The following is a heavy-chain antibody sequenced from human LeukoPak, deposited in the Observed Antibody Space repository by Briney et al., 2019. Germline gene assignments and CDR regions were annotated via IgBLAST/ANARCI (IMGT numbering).Heavy chain of an antibody. J-gene: IGHJ4*02. CDR2: ISGSGGST. CDR1: GFTFSSYA. V-gene: IGHV3-23*01. D-gene: IGHD3-9*01. CDR3: ANSADDIYYFDY. Sequence: GGSLRLSCAASGFTFSSYAMSWVSQAPGKGLEWVSAISGSGGSTYYADSVKGRFTISRDNSKNTLYLQMNSLRADVTAVYYCANSADDIYYFDYWGQGTLVTVSS.